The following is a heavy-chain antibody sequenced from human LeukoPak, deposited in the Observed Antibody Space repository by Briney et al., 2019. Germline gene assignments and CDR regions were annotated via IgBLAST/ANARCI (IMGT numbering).Heavy chain of an antibody. CDR2: IYYSGST. J-gene: IGHJ4*02. V-gene: IGHV4-59*08. CDR1: GGSISSYC. D-gene: IGHD3-10*01. Sequence: SETLSLTCTVSGGSISSYCWSWIRQPPGKGLEWIGYIYYSGSTNYNPSLKSRVTISVDTSKNQFSLKLSSVTAADTAVYYCARLHYYGSGSYCPFDYWGQGTLVTVSS. CDR3: ARLHYYGSGSYCPFDY.